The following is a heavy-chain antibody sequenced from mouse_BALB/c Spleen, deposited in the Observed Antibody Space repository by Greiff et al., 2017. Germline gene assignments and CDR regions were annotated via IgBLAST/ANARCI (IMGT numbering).Heavy chain of an antibody. D-gene: IGHD1-1*01. CDR2: ISYSGST. J-gene: IGHJ2*01. CDR3: ARRGTVVPFDY. V-gene: IGHV3-2*02. CDR1: GYSITSDYA. Sequence: EVKLQESGPGLVKPSQSLSLTCTVTGYSITSDYAWNWIRQFPGNKLEWMGYISYSGSTSYNPSLKSRISITRDTSKNQFFLQLNSVTTEDTATYYCARRGTVVPFDYWGQGTTLTVSA.